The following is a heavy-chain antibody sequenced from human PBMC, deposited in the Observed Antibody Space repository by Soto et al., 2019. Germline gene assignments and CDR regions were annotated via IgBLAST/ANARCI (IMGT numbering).Heavy chain of an antibody. D-gene: IGHD1-1*01. CDR2: IFPADSDT. CDR3: ALQIWARATATIPDY. V-gene: IGHV5-51*01. CDR1: QYNFMNLW. J-gene: IGHJ4*02. Sequence: CESLKISCKGSQYNFMNLWVGWVRQMPGKGLEWMGIIFPADSDTRFSPSFQGRVTVSADKSTSTAYLQWNSLKASDTGIYYCALQIWARATATIPDYWGQGTLVNVS.